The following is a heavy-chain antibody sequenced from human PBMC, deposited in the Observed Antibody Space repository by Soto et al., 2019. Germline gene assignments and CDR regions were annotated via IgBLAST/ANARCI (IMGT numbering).Heavy chain of an antibody. CDR2: MYNTGST. CDR1: GGTISRYY. V-gene: IGHV4-59*01. CDR3: ARDLWGYCGTACYPLDV. D-gene: IGHD2-21*02. J-gene: IGHJ6*02. Sequence: QVQLQESGPGLVKPSETLSLTCTVSGGTISRYYWSWIRQPPGKGLEWIGYMYNTGSTVYNPSFKSRVTIAVDPYKNLFSLKLNSVTAAATAVYYCARDLWGYCGTACYPLDVWGQGTTVTVSS.